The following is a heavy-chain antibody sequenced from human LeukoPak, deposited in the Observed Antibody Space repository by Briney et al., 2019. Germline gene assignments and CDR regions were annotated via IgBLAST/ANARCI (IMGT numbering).Heavy chain of an antibody. CDR1: RYSFTSYW. V-gene: IGHV5-10-1*01. CDR3: ASYYDSSGPFDY. D-gene: IGHD3-22*01. Sequence: GESLKTSCKGSRYSFTSYWISWVRQMPGKGLEWMGRIDPSDSYTNYSPSFQGHVTISADKSISTAYLQWSSLKASDTAMYYCASYYDSSGPFDYWGQGTLVTVSS. CDR2: IDPSDSYT. J-gene: IGHJ4*02.